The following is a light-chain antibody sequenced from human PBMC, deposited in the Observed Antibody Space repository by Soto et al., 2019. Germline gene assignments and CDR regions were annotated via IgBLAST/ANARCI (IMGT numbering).Light chain of an antibody. CDR3: QRYGA. J-gene: IGKJ1*01. V-gene: IGKV3-20*01. CDR1: RSVSSSH. Sequence: EIRMTQSPATLSVSPGDNATLSCRASRSVSSSHLAWYQHKPGQAPRLLIYSASNRATGIPDRFSGSGSGTDFTLTISRLEPEDFAVYYCQRYGAFGQGTKVDIK. CDR2: SAS.